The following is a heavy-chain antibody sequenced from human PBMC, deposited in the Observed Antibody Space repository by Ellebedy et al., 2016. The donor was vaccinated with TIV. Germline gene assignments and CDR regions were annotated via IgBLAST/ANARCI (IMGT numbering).Heavy chain of an antibody. CDR2: IKQDGSEK. D-gene: IGHD4-17*01. Sequence: GESLKISCAASGFTFSSYWMSWVRQAPGKGLEWVANIKQDGSEKYYVDSGKGRFTISRDNAKNSLYLQMNSLRAEDTAVYYCARAPYGDYEYYYYGMDVWGQGTTVTVSS. CDR1: GFTFSSYW. J-gene: IGHJ6*02. V-gene: IGHV3-7*03. CDR3: ARAPYGDYEYYYYGMDV.